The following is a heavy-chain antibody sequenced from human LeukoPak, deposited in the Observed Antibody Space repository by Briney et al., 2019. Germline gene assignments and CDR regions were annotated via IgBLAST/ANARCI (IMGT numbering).Heavy chain of an antibody. CDR2: ISYDGSNK. CDR1: GFTFSSYA. V-gene: IGHV3-30-3*01. Sequence: QTGGSLRLSCAASGFTFSSYAMHWVRQAPGKGLEWVAVISYDGSNKYYADSVEGRFTISRDNSKNTLYLQMNSLRAEDTAVYYCARDLFDSSSWYRAFDIWGQGTMVTVSS. D-gene: IGHD6-13*01. J-gene: IGHJ3*02. CDR3: ARDLFDSSSWYRAFDI.